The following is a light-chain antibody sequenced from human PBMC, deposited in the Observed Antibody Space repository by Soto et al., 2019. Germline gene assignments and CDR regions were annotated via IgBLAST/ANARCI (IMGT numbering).Light chain of an antibody. Sequence: DIQMTQSPSTLSVSVGDRVTIACRASQTISSWLAWYQQKPGKAPKLLIYEASTLKSGVPSRFSGSGSGTEFTLTISRLQPDDFATYYCQQYNSYSGAFGQGTKVDIK. CDR3: QQYNSYSGA. CDR1: QTISSW. J-gene: IGKJ1*01. CDR2: EAS. V-gene: IGKV1-5*03.